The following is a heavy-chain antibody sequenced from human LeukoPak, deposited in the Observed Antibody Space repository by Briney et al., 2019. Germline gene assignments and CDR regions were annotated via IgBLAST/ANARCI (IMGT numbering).Heavy chain of an antibody. CDR2: FDPEDGET. D-gene: IGHD3-22*01. CDR1: GYTLTELS. J-gene: IGHJ4*02. V-gene: IGHV1-24*01. CDR3: ATDPAAYYYDSSGPY. Sequence: APVKVSCKVSGYTLTELSMHWVRQAPGKGLEWMGGFDPEDGETIYAQKFQGRVTMTEDTSTDTAYMELSSLRSEDTAVYYCATDPAAYYYDSSGPYWGQGTLVTVSS.